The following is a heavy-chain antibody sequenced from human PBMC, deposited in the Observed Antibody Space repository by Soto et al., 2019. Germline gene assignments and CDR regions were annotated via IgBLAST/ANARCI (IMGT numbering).Heavy chain of an antibody. CDR2: IYHSGTT. CDR1: GGSISSNNW. D-gene: IGHD6-19*01. Sequence: SETLSLTCTVSGGSISSNNWWMWVRQSPEKGLEWIGEIYHSGTTNYNPSFNSRVTKSVDKSNNQFSLMLTSVTAEDTAIYYCAREGGAGTFMGFDYWGQGTLVTVSS. V-gene: IGHV4-4*02. CDR3: AREGGAGTFMGFDY. J-gene: IGHJ4*02.